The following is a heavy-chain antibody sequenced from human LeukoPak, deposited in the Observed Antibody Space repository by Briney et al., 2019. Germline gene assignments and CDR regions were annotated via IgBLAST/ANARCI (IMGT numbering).Heavy chain of an antibody. D-gene: IGHD6-6*01. Sequence: GGSLRLSCAASGFTFSSYAMTWVRQAPGKGLEWVSEISGSGGSTYYADSVKGRFTISRDNSKNTLCLQMNSLRAEDTAVYYCAKDKEQLVHYYYMDVWGKGTTVTVSS. CDR3: AKDKEQLVHYYYMDV. J-gene: IGHJ6*03. CDR1: GFTFSSYA. CDR2: ISGSGGST. V-gene: IGHV3-23*01.